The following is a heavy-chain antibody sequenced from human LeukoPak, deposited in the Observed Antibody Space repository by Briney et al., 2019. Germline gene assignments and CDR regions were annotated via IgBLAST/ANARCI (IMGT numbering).Heavy chain of an antibody. CDR3: TKDMGAPLGWFDP. V-gene: IGHV3-43*02. CDR1: GFTFDDYA. J-gene: IGHJ5*02. D-gene: IGHD1-26*01. Sequence: PGGSLRLSCVASGFTFDDYAMHWVRQVPGKCLEWVSLISGDGSSTSYADSVKGRFTISRDNSKNSLYLQMNSLRTEDTALYYCTKDMGAPLGWFDPWGQGTLVTVSS. CDR2: ISGDGSST.